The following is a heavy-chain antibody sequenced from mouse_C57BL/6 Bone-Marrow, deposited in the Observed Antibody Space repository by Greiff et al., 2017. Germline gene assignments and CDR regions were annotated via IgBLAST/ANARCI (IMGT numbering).Heavy chain of an antibody. V-gene: IGHV1-81*01. D-gene: IGHD1-1*01. J-gene: IGHJ2*01. CDR3: ARSSFITTVVARDY. Sequence: VQLQQSGAELARPGASVKLSCKASGYTFTSYGISWVKQRTGQGLEWIGEIYPRSGNTYYNEKFKGKATLTADKSSSTAYMELRSLTSEDSAVYFCARSSFITTVVARDYWGQGTTLTVSS. CDR1: GYTFTSYG. CDR2: IYPRSGNT.